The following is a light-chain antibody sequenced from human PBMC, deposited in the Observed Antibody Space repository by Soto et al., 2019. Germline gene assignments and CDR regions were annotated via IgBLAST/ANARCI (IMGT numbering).Light chain of an antibody. V-gene: IGLV2-8*01. CDR2: EVN. J-gene: IGLJ1*01. Sequence: QSALTQPPSASGSPGQSVAISCTGTSSDVGGYNYVSWYQQHPGKAPKLMIYEVNKRPSGVPDRFSGSKSGNTASLTVSGLTAEDEDDYYCSSYAGSSNVFGTRTKVTVL. CDR1: SSDVGGYNY. CDR3: SSYAGSSNV.